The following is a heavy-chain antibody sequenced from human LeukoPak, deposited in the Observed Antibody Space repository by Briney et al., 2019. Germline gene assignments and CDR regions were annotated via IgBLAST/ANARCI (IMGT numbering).Heavy chain of an antibody. CDR3: ARADRLDGGPYLIGP. CDR1: GYSFTDYY. D-gene: IGHD2-21*01. CDR2: INPNSGGT. V-gene: IGHV1-2*02. J-gene: IGHJ5*02. Sequence: GASVKVSCKTSGYSFTDYYMHWVRQAPGQRLEWMGWINPNSGGTSSAQKFQGRVTMTRDTSITTVYMEASWLTSDDTAIYYCARADRLDGGPYLIGPWGQGTLVTVSS.